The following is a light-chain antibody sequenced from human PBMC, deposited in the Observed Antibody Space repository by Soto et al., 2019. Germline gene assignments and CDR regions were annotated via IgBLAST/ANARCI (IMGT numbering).Light chain of an antibody. Sequence: EIVMTQSPATLFVSPGERATLSCRASQSVGSTLAWYQQKVGQAPRLLIYDASARATGIPARFSGSGSGTEFTLTISSLQSEDFAVYYCQQYNDWPETFGQGTKVDIK. J-gene: IGKJ1*01. CDR3: QQYNDWPET. CDR2: DAS. V-gene: IGKV3-15*01. CDR1: QSVGST.